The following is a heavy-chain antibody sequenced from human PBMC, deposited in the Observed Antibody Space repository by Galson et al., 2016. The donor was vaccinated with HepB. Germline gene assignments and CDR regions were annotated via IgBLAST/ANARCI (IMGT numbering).Heavy chain of an antibody. V-gene: IGHV2-5*02. CDR1: GVSANTSRLD. CDR2: IYWDDDK. Sequence: PALVKPTQTLTLTCSFSGVSANTSRLDVGWIRQPPGKALEWLTVIYWDDDKHYRSSLRNRLTITKDPSRNQVTLIMTNMDPADTATYYCVRHDDCRSTHCHRSPFDPWR. J-gene: IGHJ5*02. CDR3: VRHDDCRSTHCHRSPFDP. D-gene: IGHD2-2*01.